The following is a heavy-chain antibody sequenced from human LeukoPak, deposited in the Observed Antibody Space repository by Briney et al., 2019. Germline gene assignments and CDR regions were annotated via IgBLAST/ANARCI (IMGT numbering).Heavy chain of an antibody. Sequence: SETLSLTCTVSGGSISNYYWSWIRQPPGKGLEWIGYIYYSGSTNYNPSLKSRVTISVDTSKNQFSLKLSSVTAADTAVYYCARGPPVDYWGQGTLVTVSS. CDR1: GGSISNYY. V-gene: IGHV4-59*01. CDR2: IYYSGST. J-gene: IGHJ4*02. CDR3: ARGPPVDY.